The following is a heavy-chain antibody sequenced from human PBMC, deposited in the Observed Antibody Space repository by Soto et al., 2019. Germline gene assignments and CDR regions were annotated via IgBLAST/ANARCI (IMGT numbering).Heavy chain of an antibody. D-gene: IGHD5-18*01. CDR2: IDPRNGGT. J-gene: IGHJ4*02. CDR1: GYTFSDYY. CDR3: ARLRHRTVIHA. Sequence: ASVKVSCNASGYTFSDYYIHWVRQAPGQGLEWMGWIDPRNGGTKYAQKFQDRFSMTTDTSTSTTSMELRRLRSYDTAVLFCARLRHRTVIHAWGKGTLVTVSS. V-gene: IGHV1-2*02.